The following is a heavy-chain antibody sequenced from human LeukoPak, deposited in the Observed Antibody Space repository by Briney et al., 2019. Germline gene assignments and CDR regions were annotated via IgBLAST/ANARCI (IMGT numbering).Heavy chain of an antibody. CDR3: AKEQEKDRYYGSGSGY. D-gene: IGHD3-10*01. CDR1: GFTFSSYA. Sequence: GGSLRLSCAASGFTFSSYAMSWVRQAPGKGLEWVSAISGSGGSTYYADSVKGRFTISRDNSKNTLYLQMNSLRAEDTAVYYCAKEQEKDRYYGSGSGYWGQGTLVTVSS. CDR2: ISGSGGST. J-gene: IGHJ4*02. V-gene: IGHV3-23*01.